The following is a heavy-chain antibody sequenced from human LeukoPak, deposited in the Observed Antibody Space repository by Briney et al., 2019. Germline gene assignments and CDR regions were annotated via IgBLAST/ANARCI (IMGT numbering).Heavy chain of an antibody. CDR2: INPSDGST. CDR3: PRRGIRFVILDAFDI. J-gene: IGHJ3*02. CDR1: GYTFTSYY. D-gene: IGHD2/OR15-2a*01. V-gene: IGHV1-46*01. Sequence: ASVKVSCKASGYTFTSYYMHWVRQAPGQGPEWMGLINPSDGSTRYAQKFQGRVTITRDTSASTVYMELSSLTSEDTAVYYCPRRGIRFVILDAFDIWGQGTMVTVSS.